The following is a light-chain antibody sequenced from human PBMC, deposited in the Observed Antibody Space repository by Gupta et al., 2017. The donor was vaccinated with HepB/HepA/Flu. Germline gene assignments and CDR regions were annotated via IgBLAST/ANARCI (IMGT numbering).Light chain of an antibody. CDR2: GAS. Sequence: EIVLTQSPDTLSLSPGERATLSCRASQSIYNNYLAWYQQKAGQAPRVLISGASSSANGNPDRFSGRGSGEDFTLTIIRREDEDFEVYYVQLDCSSRTFGQGTKVEVK. J-gene: IGKJ1*01. V-gene: IGKV3-20*01. CDR1: QSIYNNY. CDR3: QLDCSSRT.